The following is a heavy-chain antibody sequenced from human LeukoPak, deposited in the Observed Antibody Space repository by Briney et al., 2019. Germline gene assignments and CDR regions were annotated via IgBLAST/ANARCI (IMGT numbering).Heavy chain of an antibody. CDR3: AKDQVVVVAATPDWFDP. V-gene: IGHV3-23*01. Sequence: PGGSLRLSCAASGFTFSSYAMSWVRQAPGKGLEWVSAISGSGGSTHYADSVKGRFTISRDNSKNTLYLQMNSLRAEDTAVYYCAKDQVVVVAATPDWFDPWGQGTLVTVSS. D-gene: IGHD2-15*01. J-gene: IGHJ5*02. CDR1: GFTFSSYA. CDR2: ISGSGGST.